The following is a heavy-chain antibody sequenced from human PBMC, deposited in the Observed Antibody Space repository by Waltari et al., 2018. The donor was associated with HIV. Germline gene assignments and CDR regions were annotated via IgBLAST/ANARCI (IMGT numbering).Heavy chain of an antibody. CDR1: GASISRSSYY. V-gene: IGHV4-39*01. D-gene: IGHD3-10*01. CDR2: IYSSGST. Sequence: QLQVQESGPGLVKPSETLSLTCPVSGASISRSSYYWAWIRQPPGKGLEWIGSIYSSGSTYYNPSLKSRVTMSVDTSKNQFSLKLRYVTAADTAVYYCARRVSSGSGILWFDPWGQGTLVTVSS. CDR3: ARRVSSGSGILWFDP. J-gene: IGHJ5*02.